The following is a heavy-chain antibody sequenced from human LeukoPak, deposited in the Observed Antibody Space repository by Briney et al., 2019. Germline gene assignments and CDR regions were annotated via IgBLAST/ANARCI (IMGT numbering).Heavy chain of an antibody. CDR2: IIPIFGTA. Sequence: ASVKVSCKASGGTFSSYAISWVRQAPGQGLEWMGRIIPIFGTANYAQKSQGRVTITTDESTSTAYMELSSLRSEDTAVYYCASGYCSGGSCYPGYYFDYWGQGTLVTVSS. V-gene: IGHV1-69*05. CDR3: ASGYCSGGSCYPGYYFDY. CDR1: GGTFSSYA. D-gene: IGHD2-15*01. J-gene: IGHJ4*02.